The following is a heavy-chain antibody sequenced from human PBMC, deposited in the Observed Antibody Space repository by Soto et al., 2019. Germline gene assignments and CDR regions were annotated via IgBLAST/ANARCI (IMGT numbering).Heavy chain of an antibody. J-gene: IGHJ4*02. D-gene: IGHD3-22*01. CDR1: GYTFTNYG. CDR3: ATDGYGSSGYYFDY. CDR2: ISAYNGNT. V-gene: IGHV1-18*01. Sequence: GASVKVSCEASGYTFTNYGISWVRQAPGQEHEWKGWISAYNGNTNYAQKLQGRVTMTTDTATSTAYTELRSLRSDDTAVYFCATDGYGSSGYYFDYWGQGTLVIVSS.